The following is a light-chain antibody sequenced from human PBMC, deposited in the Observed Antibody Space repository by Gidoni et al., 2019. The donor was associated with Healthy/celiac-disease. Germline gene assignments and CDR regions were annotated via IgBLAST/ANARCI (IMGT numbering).Light chain of an antibody. CDR1: QSVSSSY. Sequence: EIVLTKSPGTLSLSPGERATLSCRASQSVSSSYLAWYQQKPGQAPRLLIYGASSSATGIPDRFSGSVSGTDFTLTISRLEPEDFAVYYCQQYGSSSLWTFGQGTKVEIK. CDR2: GAS. CDR3: QQYGSSSLWT. J-gene: IGKJ1*01. V-gene: IGKV3-20*01.